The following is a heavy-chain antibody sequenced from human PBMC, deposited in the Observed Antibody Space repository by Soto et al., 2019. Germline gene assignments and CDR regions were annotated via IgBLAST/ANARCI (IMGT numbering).Heavy chain of an antibody. D-gene: IGHD5-18*01. J-gene: IGHJ4*02. CDR2: ISGSGGST. CDR3: AKVGGYSYGYNFDY. V-gene: IGHV3-23*01. CDR1: GFTFSSYA. Sequence: GGSLRLSCAASGFTFSSYAMSWVRQAPGKGLEWVSAISGSGGSTYYAASGKGRFTISRDNSKNTLYLQMNSLRAEDTAVYYCAKVGGYSYGYNFDYWGQGTLVTVSS.